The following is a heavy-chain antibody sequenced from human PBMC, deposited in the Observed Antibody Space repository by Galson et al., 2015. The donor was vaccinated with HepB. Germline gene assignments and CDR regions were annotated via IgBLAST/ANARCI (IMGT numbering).Heavy chain of an antibody. Sequence: SVKVSCKTSGHTFTGYHMHWVRQAPGQGLEWMGWINPHSGGTKYSQNFQGRVTMTRDTSINTVYMELSRLRADDTAVYYCSTGNWGVLEYWGQGTLVTVSS. V-gene: IGHV1-2*02. CDR2: INPHSGGT. D-gene: IGHD7-27*01. CDR1: GHTFTGYH. J-gene: IGHJ4*02. CDR3: STGNWGVLEY.